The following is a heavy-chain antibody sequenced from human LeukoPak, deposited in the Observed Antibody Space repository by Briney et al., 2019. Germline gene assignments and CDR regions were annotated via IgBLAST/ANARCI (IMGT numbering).Heavy chain of an antibody. CDR1: GDSISSYY. Sequence: SETLSLTCTVSGDSISSYYWSWIRRPPGGGLEWIGCIYYSGSTNYNPSLKSRVTISADTSKNQFSLTLSSVTAADTAVYYCARSQQLASLYLDNWGQGTLVTVSS. D-gene: IGHD6-13*01. J-gene: IGHJ4*02. V-gene: IGHV4-59*01. CDR2: IYYSGST. CDR3: ARSQQLASLYLDN.